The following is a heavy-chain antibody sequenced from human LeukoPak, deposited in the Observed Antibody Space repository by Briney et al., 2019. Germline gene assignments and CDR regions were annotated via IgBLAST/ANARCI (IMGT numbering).Heavy chain of an antibody. CDR1: GFSLSSTGVG. Sequence: SGPTLVNPTQTLTLTCPFSGFSLSSTGVGVGWIRQPPGKALEWLALIYWDDNKLYSPSLKSRLTITKDTSKNQVVLRMTNMDPVDTATYYCAHYGDYRFMYYFDHWGQGTLVTVSS. J-gene: IGHJ4*02. CDR3: AHYGDYRFMYYFDH. CDR2: IYWDDNK. V-gene: IGHV2-5*02. D-gene: IGHD4-17*01.